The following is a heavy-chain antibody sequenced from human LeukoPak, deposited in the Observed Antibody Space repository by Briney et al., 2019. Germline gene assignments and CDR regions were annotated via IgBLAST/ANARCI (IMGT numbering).Heavy chain of an antibody. CDR3: ATWRTAKTGFDY. Sequence: TSETLSLTCTVSGGSISNNNYYWAWIRQPPGKGLEFIGSMYYGGSPYYNPSLKSRVTVSVDTSKNQFSLRLSSVTAADTAVYYCATWRTAKTGFDYWGQGTLVTVSS. CDR2: MYYGGSP. D-gene: IGHD1-1*01. V-gene: IGHV4-39*01. J-gene: IGHJ4*02. CDR1: GGSISNNNYY.